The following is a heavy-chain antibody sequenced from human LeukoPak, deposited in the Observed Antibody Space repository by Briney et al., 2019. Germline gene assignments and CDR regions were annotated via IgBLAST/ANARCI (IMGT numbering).Heavy chain of an antibody. D-gene: IGHD2-2*01. CDR1: GFTFSSYA. V-gene: IGHV3-23*01. Sequence: GVSLRLSCAASGFTFSSYAMSWVRQAPGKGLEWVSAISGSGGSTYYADSVKGRFTISRDNSKNTLYLQMNSLRAEDTAVYYCAKDEYCSSTSCYAGNGMDVWGQGTTVTVSS. CDR3: AKDEYCSSTSCYAGNGMDV. CDR2: ISGSGGST. J-gene: IGHJ6*02.